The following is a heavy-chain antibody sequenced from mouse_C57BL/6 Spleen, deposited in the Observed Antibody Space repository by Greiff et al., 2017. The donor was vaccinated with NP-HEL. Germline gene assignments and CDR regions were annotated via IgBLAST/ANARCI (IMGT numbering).Heavy chain of an antibody. V-gene: IGHV1-52*01. CDR1: GYTFTSYW. CDR3: ARSYSTYYAMDY. CDR2: IDPSDSET. Sequence: VQLQQSGAELVRPGSSVKLSCKASGYTFTSYWMHWVKQRPIQGLEWIGNIDPSDSETHYNQKFKDKATLTVDKSSSTAYMQLSSLTSEDSAVYYCARSYSTYYAMDYWGQGTSVTVSS. J-gene: IGHJ4*01. D-gene: IGHD2-5*01.